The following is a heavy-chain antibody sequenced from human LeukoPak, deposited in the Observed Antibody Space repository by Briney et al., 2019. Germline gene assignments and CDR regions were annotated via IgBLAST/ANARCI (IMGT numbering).Heavy chain of an antibody. CDR2: IYYSGST. CDR1: GDSISSSNYY. D-gene: IGHD2-2*01. CDR3: ARVVVPAATKGNWFDP. V-gene: IGHV4-61*05. Sequence: PSETLSLTCTVSGDSISSSNYYWSWIRQPPGKGLEWIGYIYYSGSTNYNPSLKSRVTISVDTSKNQFSLKLSSVTAADTAVYYCARVVVPAATKGNWFDPWGQGTLVTVSS. J-gene: IGHJ5*02.